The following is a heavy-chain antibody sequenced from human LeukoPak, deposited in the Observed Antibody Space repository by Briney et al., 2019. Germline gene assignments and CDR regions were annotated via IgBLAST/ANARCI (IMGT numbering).Heavy chain of an antibody. CDR2: ISYDGSNK. CDR3: ARDLAATGAGGMDV. D-gene: IGHD6-13*01. V-gene: IGHV3-30*09. J-gene: IGHJ6*02. Sequence: GRSLRLSCAASGFTFSSYAMHWVRQAPGKGLEWVAVISYDGSNKYYADSVKGRSAISRDNSKNTLYLQMNSLRAEDTAVYYCARDLAATGAGGMDVWGQGTTVTVSS. CDR1: GFTFSSYA.